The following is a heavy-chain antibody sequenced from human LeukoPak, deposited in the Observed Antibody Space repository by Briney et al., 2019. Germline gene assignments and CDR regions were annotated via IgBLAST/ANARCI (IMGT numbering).Heavy chain of an antibody. V-gene: IGHV3-7*03. CDR3: ARVKWGIVAAGTFDY. D-gene: IGHD6-13*01. Sequence: GGSLRLSCAASEFTFSYYWMSWVRQAPGKGLEWVAYIKQDGSEKDYVDSVKGRFTLSRGNSKNTLYLQMNSLRAEDTAVYYCARVKWGIVAAGTFDYWGQGTLVTVSS. CDR1: EFTFSYYW. J-gene: IGHJ4*02. CDR2: IKQDGSEK.